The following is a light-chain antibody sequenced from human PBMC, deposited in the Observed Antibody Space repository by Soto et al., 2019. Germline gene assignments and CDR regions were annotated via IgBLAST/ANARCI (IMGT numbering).Light chain of an antibody. J-gene: IGLJ2*01. CDR3: SSYRKTTFPHVV. CDR2: EVS. CDR1: SNDVGGYDY. V-gene: IGLV2-14*01. Sequence: QSALTQPASVSGSPGQSITISCTGTSNDVGGYDYVSWYQHHPGKAPKLMIYEVSDRPSGVSNRFSGSKSGNTASLTISGLQAEDEADYYCSSYRKTTFPHVVFGGGTKLTVL.